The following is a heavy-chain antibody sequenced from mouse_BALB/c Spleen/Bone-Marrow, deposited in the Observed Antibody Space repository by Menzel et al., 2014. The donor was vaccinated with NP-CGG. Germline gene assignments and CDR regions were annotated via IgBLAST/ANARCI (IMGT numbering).Heavy chain of an antibody. V-gene: IGHV5-6-3*01. CDR1: GFPFSSYG. J-gene: IGHJ4*01. Sequence: EVMLVESGGGLVQPGGSLKLSCAASGFPFSSYGMSWVRQTPDKRLELVATINSNGGSTYYPDSVKGRFTISRDNAKNTLYLQMSSLKSEDSAMFYCARDRTYYYGVDYWGQGTSVTVSS. CDR3: ARDRTYYYGVDY. CDR2: INSNGGST.